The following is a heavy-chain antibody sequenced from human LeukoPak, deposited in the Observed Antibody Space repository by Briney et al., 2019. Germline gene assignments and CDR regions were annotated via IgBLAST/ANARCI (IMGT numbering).Heavy chain of an antibody. V-gene: IGHV4-39*01. CDR2: ISDSGST. J-gene: IGHJ4*02. CDR1: GGSISSRSFY. D-gene: IGHD3-10*01. CDR3: ASVYYGSGSYLSRPPDY. Sequence: KPSETLSLTCAVSGGSISSRSFYWGWIRQPPGKGLEWIGSISDSGSTYYNPSLKSRVVISVDTSKDQFSLKLTSVTAADTAVYYCASVYYGSGSYLSRPPDYWGQGTLVTVSS.